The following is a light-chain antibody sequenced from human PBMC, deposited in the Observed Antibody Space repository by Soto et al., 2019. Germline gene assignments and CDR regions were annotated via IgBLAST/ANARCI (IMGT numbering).Light chain of an antibody. Sequence: EIVLTQSPGTLSLSPRESATLSCRASQSVSSSQVAWYQQKPGQAPRLLIYGASSRVPGIPDRFSGVGSETDFTLTISRLEPEDSAVYYCQQYDKAPHTFGQGTRLEIK. CDR2: GAS. CDR1: QSVSSSQ. V-gene: IGKV3-20*01. J-gene: IGKJ2*01. CDR3: QQYDKAPHT.